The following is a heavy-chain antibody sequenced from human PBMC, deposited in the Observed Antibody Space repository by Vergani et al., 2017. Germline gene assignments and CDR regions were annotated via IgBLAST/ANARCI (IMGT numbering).Heavy chain of an antibody. V-gene: IGHV4-4*07. Sequence: QVQLQESGPGLVKPSETLSLTCTVSGGSISSYYWSWIRQPAGKGLEWIGRIYTSGSTNYNPSLKSRVTMSVATNKNQFSLKLGSVTASNTAVYYCARDQYDILTGYYTVGWFDPWGQGTLVTVSS. J-gene: IGHJ5*02. CDR3: ARDQYDILTGYYTVGWFDP. CDR2: IYTSGST. D-gene: IGHD3-9*01. CDR1: GGSISSYY.